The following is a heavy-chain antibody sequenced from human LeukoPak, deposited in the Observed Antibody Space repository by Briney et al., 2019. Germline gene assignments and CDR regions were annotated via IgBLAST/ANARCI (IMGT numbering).Heavy chain of an antibody. D-gene: IGHD4-17*01. CDR1: GFTFSSYG. CDR2: IRYDGSNK. Sequence: GGSLRLSCAASGFTFSSYGMHWVRQAPGKGLEWVAFIRYDGSNKYYADSVKGRFTISRDNSKNTLYLQMNSLRAEDTAVYYCAKDTMTTLCPDYWGQGTLVTVSS. CDR3: AKDTMTTLCPDY. J-gene: IGHJ4*02. V-gene: IGHV3-30*02.